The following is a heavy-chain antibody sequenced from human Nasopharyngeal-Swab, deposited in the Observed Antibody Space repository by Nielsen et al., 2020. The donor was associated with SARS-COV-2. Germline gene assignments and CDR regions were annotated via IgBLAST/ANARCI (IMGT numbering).Heavy chain of an antibody. CDR1: GYTFTSYD. Sequence: ASVKVSCKASGYTFTSYDINWVRQATGQGLEWMGWMNPNSGNTGYAQKFQGRVTMTKNTSISTAYMELSSLRSEDTAVYYCARDTSGSIAVADYWGQGTLVTVSS. CDR3: ARDTSGSIAVADY. V-gene: IGHV1-8*01. D-gene: IGHD6-19*01. J-gene: IGHJ4*02. CDR2: MNPNSGNT.